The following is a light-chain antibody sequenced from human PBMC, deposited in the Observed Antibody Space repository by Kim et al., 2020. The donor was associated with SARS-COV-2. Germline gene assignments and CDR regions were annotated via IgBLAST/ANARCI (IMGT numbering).Light chain of an antibody. CDR1: QSISSS. CDR2: GTS. Sequence: SPGERVTLSCRASQSISSSLAWYQQIPGQAPRLLIYGTSTRATGIPARFSGSGSGTEFTLTISSLQSEDSAVYYCQQYNDWPLLSFGGGTKVEIK. J-gene: IGKJ4*01. CDR3: QQYNDWPLLS. V-gene: IGKV3-15*01.